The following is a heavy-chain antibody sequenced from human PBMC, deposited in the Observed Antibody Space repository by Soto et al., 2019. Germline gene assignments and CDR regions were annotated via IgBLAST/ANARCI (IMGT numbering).Heavy chain of an antibody. D-gene: IGHD2-15*01. CDR3: AREGYCSGGSCYSVPVFDY. CDR2: IWYEGSNK. CDR1: GFTFSSYG. V-gene: IGHV3-33*01. J-gene: IGHJ4*02. Sequence: QVQLVESGGGVVQPGRSLRLSCAASGFTFSSYGMHWVRQAPGKGLGWVAVIWYEGSNKYYADSVKGRFTISRDNFKNTLYLQMNSLRAEDTAVYYCAREGYCSGGSCYSVPVFDYWGQGTLVTVSS.